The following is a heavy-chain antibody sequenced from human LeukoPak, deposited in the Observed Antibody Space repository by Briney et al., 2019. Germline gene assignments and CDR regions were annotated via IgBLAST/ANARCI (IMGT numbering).Heavy chain of an antibody. D-gene: IGHD1-26*01. CDR1: GFSISSGYY. Sequence: SETLSLTCAVSGFSISSGYYWGWVRQPPGKGLEWIGNIYHDGSTHYNPSLKSRVTISLDTSKNQFSLRLSSVTAADTAVYYCATESGGYRNFDFWGQGTPVTVSS. J-gene: IGHJ4*02. CDR2: IYHDGST. V-gene: IGHV4-38-2*01. CDR3: ATESGGYRNFDF.